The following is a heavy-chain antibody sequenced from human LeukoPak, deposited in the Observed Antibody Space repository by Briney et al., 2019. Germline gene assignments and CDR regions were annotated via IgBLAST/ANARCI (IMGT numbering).Heavy chain of an antibody. CDR1: GGSISSGGYS. J-gene: IGHJ3*02. V-gene: IGHV4-30-2*01. CDR2: TYHSGST. Sequence: SETLSLTYAVSGGSISSGGYSWSRIRQPPGKGLEWIGYTYHSGSTYYNPSLKSRVTISVDRSKNQFSLKLSSVTAADTAVYYCARSGYHDAFDIWGQGTMVTVSS. D-gene: IGHD3-22*01. CDR3: ARSGYHDAFDI.